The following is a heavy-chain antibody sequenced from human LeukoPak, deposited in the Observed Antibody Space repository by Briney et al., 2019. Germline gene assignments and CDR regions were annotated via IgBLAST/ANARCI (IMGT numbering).Heavy chain of an antibody. CDR2: IYYSGST. CDR1: GGSISSSSYY. V-gene: IGHV4-39*01. J-gene: IGHJ4*02. CDR3: ARLGSGGYYYDSSGIFDY. D-gene: IGHD3-22*01. Sequence: SETLSPTCTVSGGSISSSSYYWGWIRQPPGKGLEWIGSIYYSGSTYYNPSLKSRVTISVDTSKNQFSLKLSSVTAADTAVYYCARLGSGGYYYDSSGIFDYWGQGTLVTVSS.